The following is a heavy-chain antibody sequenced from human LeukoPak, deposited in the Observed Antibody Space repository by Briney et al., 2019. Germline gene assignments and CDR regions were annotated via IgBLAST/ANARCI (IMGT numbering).Heavy chain of an antibody. Sequence: PGRSLRLSCAASGFTFSSYGMHWVRQAPGKGQEWVAVISYDGSNKYYADSVKDRFTISRDNSKNTLYLQMNSLRAEDTAVYYCAKDSGEALGYFDYWGQGTLVTVSS. CDR2: ISYDGSNK. D-gene: IGHD4-17*01. J-gene: IGHJ4*02. CDR1: GFTFSSYG. V-gene: IGHV3-30*18. CDR3: AKDSGEALGYFDY.